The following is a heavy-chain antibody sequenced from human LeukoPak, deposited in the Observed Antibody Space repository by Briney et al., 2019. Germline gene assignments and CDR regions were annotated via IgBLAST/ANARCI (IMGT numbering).Heavy chain of an antibody. CDR3: AKSVESFDYFDY. CDR1: GFTFSSYG. D-gene: IGHD1-26*01. CDR2: IRYDGSNK. Sequence: QPGGSLRLSCAASGFTFSSYGMHWARQAPGKGLEWVAFIRYDGSNKYYADSVKGRFTISRDNSKNTLYLQMNSLRAEDTAVYYCAKSVESFDYFDYWGQGTLVTVSS. V-gene: IGHV3-30*02. J-gene: IGHJ4*02.